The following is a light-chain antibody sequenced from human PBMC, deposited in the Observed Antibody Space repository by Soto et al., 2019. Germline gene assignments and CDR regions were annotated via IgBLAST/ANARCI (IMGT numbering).Light chain of an antibody. J-gene: IGKJ4*01. V-gene: IGKV3-11*01. Sequence: EIVLTQSPATLSLSPGERATLSCRASQSVGYHLAWYQQKPGQAPRLLIYDASNRATGIPARFSGSGSGTDFTLAISSLGPEDFAVYYCQQRSNWPPVTFGGGTKVDIK. CDR2: DAS. CDR1: QSVGYH. CDR3: QQRSNWPPVT.